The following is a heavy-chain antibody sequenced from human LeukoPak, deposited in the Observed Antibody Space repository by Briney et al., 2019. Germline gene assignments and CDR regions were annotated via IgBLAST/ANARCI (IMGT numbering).Heavy chain of an antibody. CDR1: GYTFTSYA. V-gene: IGHV1-46*01. CDR2: INPSGGST. D-gene: IGHD1-26*01. CDR3: ARADSGSYYCY. Sequence: ASVKVSCKASGYTFTSYAMNWVRQAPGQGLEWMGIINPSGGSTSYAQKFQGRVTMTRDTSTSTVYMELSSLRSEDTAVYYCARADSGSYYCYWGQGTLVTVSS. J-gene: IGHJ4*02.